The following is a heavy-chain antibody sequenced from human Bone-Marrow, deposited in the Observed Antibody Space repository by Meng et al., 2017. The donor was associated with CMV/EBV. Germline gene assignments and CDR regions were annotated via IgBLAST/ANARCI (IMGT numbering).Heavy chain of an antibody. Sequence: SETLSLTCTVSGGSISSSSYYWGWIRQPPGKGLEWIGRIYYSGSTYYNPSLKSRVTISVDTSKNQFSLKLSSVTAADTAVYYCARTTPYYYAMDVWGQGTTVTVSS. D-gene: IGHD1-14*01. V-gene: IGHV4-39*07. J-gene: IGHJ6*02. CDR2: IYYSGST. CDR1: GGSISSSSYY. CDR3: ARTTPYYYAMDV.